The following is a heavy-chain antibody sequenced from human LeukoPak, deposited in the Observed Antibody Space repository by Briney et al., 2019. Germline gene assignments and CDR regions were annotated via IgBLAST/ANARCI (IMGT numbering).Heavy chain of an antibody. D-gene: IGHD3-10*01. V-gene: IGHV3-23*01. J-gene: IGHJ4*02. CDR1: GFTLGSYA. CDR2: ISGNGYNT. Sequence: PGGSLRLFCAGSGFTLGSYAMSWVRQAPGKGLEWVSAISGNGYNTYYADSVKGRFTISSESSGNTLYLQMHNLRAEDTAVYYCAKGVRLWFAFYFDYWGQGTLVTVSS. CDR3: AKGVRLWFAFYFDY.